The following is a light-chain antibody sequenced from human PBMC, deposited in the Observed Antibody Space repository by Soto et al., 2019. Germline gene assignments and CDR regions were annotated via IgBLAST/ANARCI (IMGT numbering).Light chain of an antibody. J-gene: IGKJ1*01. V-gene: IGKV3-20*01. CDR2: GAS. CDR3: QQYTGLPRT. Sequence: EIVLTQSPGTLSLSPGERATLSCRASQSVTSNSLAWFQQIPGHAPRLLIYGASNRATGIPDRFSGSGSGTDFTLTISRLEPEDFAVYYCQQYTGLPRTFSQGTKVDIK. CDR1: QSVTSNS.